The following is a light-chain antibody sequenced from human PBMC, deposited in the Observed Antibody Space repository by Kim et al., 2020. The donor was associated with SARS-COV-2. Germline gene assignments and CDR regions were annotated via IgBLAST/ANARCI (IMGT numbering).Light chain of an antibody. CDR1: SSNIGNNY. J-gene: IGLJ3*02. Sequence: QSVLTQPPSVSAAPGQKVTISCSGSSSNIGNNYVSWYQQLPGTAPKVLIYDNNKRPSGIPDRFSGSKSGTSATLGITGVQTGDEADYYCGTWDSGLSAVVFGGGTQLTVL. CDR2: DNN. CDR3: GTWDSGLSAVV. V-gene: IGLV1-51*01.